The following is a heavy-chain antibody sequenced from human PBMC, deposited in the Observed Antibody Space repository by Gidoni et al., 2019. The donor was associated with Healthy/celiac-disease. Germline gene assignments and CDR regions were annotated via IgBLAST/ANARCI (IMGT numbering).Heavy chain of an antibody. V-gene: IGHV5-10-1*01. Sequence: EVQLVQSGAEVKKPGESLRISCKGSGYSFTRYWISWVRQMPGKGLEWMGRIDPSDSYTNYSPSFQGHVTISADKSISTAYLQWSSLKASDTAMYYCARHGPLGYYNWNDECAFDIWGQGTMVTVSS. CDR1: GYSFTRYW. J-gene: IGHJ3*02. CDR3: ARHGPLGYYNWNDECAFDI. CDR2: IDPSDSYT. D-gene: IGHD1-20*01.